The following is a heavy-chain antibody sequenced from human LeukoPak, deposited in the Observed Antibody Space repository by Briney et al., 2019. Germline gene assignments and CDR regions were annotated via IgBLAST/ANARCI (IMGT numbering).Heavy chain of an antibody. J-gene: IGHJ4*02. V-gene: IGHV3-30*03. CDR2: ISYDGSNK. CDR1: GFTFSSYG. Sequence: GGSLRLSCAASGFTFSSYGMHWVRQAPGKGLEWVAVISYDGSNKYYADSVKGRFTISRDNSKNTLYLQMNSLRAEDTAVYYCARDRYGDYDYWGQGTLVTVSS. CDR3: ARDRYGDYDY. D-gene: IGHD4-17*01.